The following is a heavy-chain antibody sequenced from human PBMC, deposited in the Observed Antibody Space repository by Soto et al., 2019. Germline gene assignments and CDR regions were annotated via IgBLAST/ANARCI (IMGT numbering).Heavy chain of an antibody. CDR1: GYVFNAYG. D-gene: IGHD3-10*01. CDR2: ISPYNGNT. V-gene: IGHV1-18*01. CDR3: ARDLDGSGSYYTDY. Sequence: ASVKVSCKASGYVFNAYGINWVRQAPGQGLEWMGWISPYNGNTKYAQNFQGRVTMTTDTSTSTAYMELRSLRSDDAAVYYCARDLDGSGSYYTDYWGPGTLLTVSS. J-gene: IGHJ4*02.